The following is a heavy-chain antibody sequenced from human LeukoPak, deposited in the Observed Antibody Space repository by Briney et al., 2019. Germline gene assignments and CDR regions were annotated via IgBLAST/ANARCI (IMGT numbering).Heavy chain of an antibody. D-gene: IGHD4-17*01. CDR3: AKGGASVTRYVDY. CDR1: GFTFSSYG. CDR2: IRSDGSNK. Sequence: GGSLRLSCAASGFTFSSYGMNWVRQAPGKGLEWVAFIRSDGSNKYYADSVKGRFTISRDNSQNTLYLQMNSLRPEDTAVYYCAKGGASVTRYVDYWGQGTLVTVSS. J-gene: IGHJ4*02. V-gene: IGHV3-30*02.